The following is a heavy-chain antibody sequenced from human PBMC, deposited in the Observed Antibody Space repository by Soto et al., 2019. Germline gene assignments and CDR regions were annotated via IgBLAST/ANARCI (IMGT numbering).Heavy chain of an antibody. D-gene: IGHD6-19*01. V-gene: IGHV3-11*06. CDR3: ARARPPYSSGWPYYYYYYGMDV. J-gene: IGHJ6*02. CDR1: GFTFGDSY. CDR2: ISPGSRYP. Sequence: GGSLRLSCAGSGFTFGDSYMSWIRQAPGKGLEWLSYISPGSRYPAYADSVKGRFTISRDNAKRSLYLQMNSLRAEDTAVYYCARARPPYSSGWPYYYYYYGMDVWGQGTTGTVSS.